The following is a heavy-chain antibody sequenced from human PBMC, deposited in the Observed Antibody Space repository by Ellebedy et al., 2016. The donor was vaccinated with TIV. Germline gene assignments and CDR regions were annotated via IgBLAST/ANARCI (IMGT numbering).Heavy chain of an antibody. CDR3: ARASSIGKVRLGELSYPMDV. J-gene: IGHJ6*02. V-gene: IGHV1-69*13. Sequence: AASVKVSCKASGGTFSSYAISWVRQAPGQGLEWMGGIIPIFGTANYAQKFQGRVTITADESTSTAYMELSSLRSEDTAVYYCARASSIGKVRLGELSYPMDVWGQGTTVTVSS. CDR2: IIPIFGTA. CDR1: GGTFSSYA. D-gene: IGHD3-16*02.